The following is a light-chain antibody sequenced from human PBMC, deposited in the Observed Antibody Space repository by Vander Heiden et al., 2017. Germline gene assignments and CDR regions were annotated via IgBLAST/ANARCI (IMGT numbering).Light chain of an antibody. CDR2: EVS. Sequence: QSALTQPGSVSGSPGQSTTIPCTGTSSDVGGYNYVSWYQQHPGKAPNLMIYEVSNRPSGVSNRFSGSKSGNTASLTISGLQAEDEADYYCSSDTSSSNLVFGGGTKLTVL. CDR3: SSDTSSSNLV. V-gene: IGLV2-14*01. CDR1: SSDVGGYNY. J-gene: IGLJ2*01.